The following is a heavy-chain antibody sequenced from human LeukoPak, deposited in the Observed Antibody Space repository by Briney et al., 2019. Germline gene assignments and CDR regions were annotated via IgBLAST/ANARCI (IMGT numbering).Heavy chain of an antibody. CDR1: GFTFSTYS. Sequence: GGSLRLSCAASGFTFSTYSMNWVRQAPGKGLEWVSYISSGSGTIHYADSVKGRFTISRDNSKNTLYLQMNSLRAEDTAVYYCAKDGGDYGDSPVSYWGQGTLVTVSS. CDR3: AKDGGDYGDSPVSY. V-gene: IGHV3-48*01. J-gene: IGHJ4*02. D-gene: IGHD4-17*01. CDR2: ISSGSGTI.